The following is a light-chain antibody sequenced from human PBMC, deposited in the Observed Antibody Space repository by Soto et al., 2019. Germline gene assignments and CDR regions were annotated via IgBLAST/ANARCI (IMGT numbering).Light chain of an antibody. CDR2: DVN. V-gene: IGLV2-11*01. CDR3: CSYAGNPYV. CDR1: NSDVGGYDY. Sequence: QSVLTQPRSVSGSPGQSVTISCTGGNSDVGGYDYVSWYQQHPGKAPKLMIFDVNKRPSGVPDRFSGSKSGNTASLTISRLQPEDEADYYCCSYAGNPYVFGTGTKLTVL. J-gene: IGLJ1*01.